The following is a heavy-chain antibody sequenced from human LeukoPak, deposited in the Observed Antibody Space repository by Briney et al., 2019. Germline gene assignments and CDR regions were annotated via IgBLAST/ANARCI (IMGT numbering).Heavy chain of an antibody. V-gene: IGHV1-8*02. CDR3: ARRIISDY. J-gene: IGHJ4*02. Sequence: ASVKVSCKASGYTFTSYGISWVRQATGQGLEWMGWLNPHSGNTGYAQKFQDRVTMTRNTSISTAYMELSSLRSDDTAVYYCARRIISDYWGQGSLVTVSS. CDR2: LNPHSGNT. D-gene: IGHD3-10*01. CDR1: GYTFTSYG.